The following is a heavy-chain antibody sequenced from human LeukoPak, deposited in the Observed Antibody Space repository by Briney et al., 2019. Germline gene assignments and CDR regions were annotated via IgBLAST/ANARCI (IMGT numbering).Heavy chain of an antibody. CDR3: ARAEVIAIFDY. D-gene: IGHD2-21*01. Sequence: PGGSLRLSCAASGFTVSSYYMSWVRQAPGKGLEWVSIIYSGGSTYYADSVKGRFTISRDNPQNTVYLQMNSLRGEDTAVYYCARAEVIAIFDYWGQGTLVTVSS. CDR2: IYSGGST. J-gene: IGHJ4*02. V-gene: IGHV3-66*02. CDR1: GFTVSSYY.